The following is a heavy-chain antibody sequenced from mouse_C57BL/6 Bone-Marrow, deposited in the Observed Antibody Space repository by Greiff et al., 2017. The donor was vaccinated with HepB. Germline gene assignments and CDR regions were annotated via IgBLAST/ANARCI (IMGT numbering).Heavy chain of an antibody. CDR1: GFTFSDYG. V-gene: IGHV5-15*01. D-gene: IGHD1-2*01. J-gene: IGHJ1*03. CDR3: ARVLYGLLGYFDV. CDR2: ISNLAYSI. Sequence: EVMLVESGGGLVQPGGSLKLSCAASGFTFSDYGMAWVRQAPRKGPEWVAFISNLAYSIYYADTVTGRFTISRENAKNTLYLEMSSLRSEDTAMYYCARVLYGLLGYFDVWGTGTTVTVSS.